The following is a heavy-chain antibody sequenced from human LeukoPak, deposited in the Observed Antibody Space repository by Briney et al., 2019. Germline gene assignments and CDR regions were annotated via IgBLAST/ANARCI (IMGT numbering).Heavy chain of an antibody. Sequence: SETLSLTCTVSGGSISNYYWSWIRQPPGKGLEWIGYIYYSGSTNYNPSLKSRVTISVDTSKNQFSLKLSSVTAADTAVYYCARTMIPKQWLPHSDYWGQGTLVTVSS. CDR3: ARTMIPKQWLPHSDY. D-gene: IGHD6-19*01. V-gene: IGHV4-59*01. CDR2: IYYSGST. J-gene: IGHJ4*02. CDR1: GGSISNYY.